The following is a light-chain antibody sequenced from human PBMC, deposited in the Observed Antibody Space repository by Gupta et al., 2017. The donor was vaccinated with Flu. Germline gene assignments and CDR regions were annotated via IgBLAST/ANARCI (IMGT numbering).Light chain of an antibody. CDR1: ALPKKY. Sequence: SYELTQSPSVSVSPGQTARIACSGDALPKKYAYWYQQKSGHAPVLVIYEDSKRPFGIPERFSGSSSGTVATSTISGAQVDDEADDYCYSEDSGGDHWVFGGGTKLTVL. CDR2: EDS. V-gene: IGLV3-10*01. CDR3: YSEDSGGDHWV. J-gene: IGLJ3*02.